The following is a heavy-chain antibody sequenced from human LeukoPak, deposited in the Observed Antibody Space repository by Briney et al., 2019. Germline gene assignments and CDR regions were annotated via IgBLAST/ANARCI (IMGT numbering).Heavy chain of an antibody. CDR2: INHSGST. Sequence: SETLSLTCAVYGESFSGYYWSWIRQPPGKGLEWIGEINHSGSTNYNPSLKSRVTISVDTSKNQFSLKLSSVTAADTAVYYCARSLGECLYYYYGMDVWGQGTTVTVSS. J-gene: IGHJ6*02. D-gene: IGHD3-16*01. CDR1: GESFSGYY. CDR3: ARSLGECLYYYYGMDV. V-gene: IGHV4-34*01.